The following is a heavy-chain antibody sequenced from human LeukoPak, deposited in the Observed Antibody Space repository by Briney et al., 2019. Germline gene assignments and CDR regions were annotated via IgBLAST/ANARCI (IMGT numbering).Heavy chain of an antibody. CDR1: GGSFSGYY. CDR3: ARGKKRSGCSTPSCYASSHYYYYMDV. J-gene: IGHJ6*03. CDR2: INHSGST. V-gene: IGHV4-34*01. Sequence: SETLSLTCAVYGGSFSGYYWSWIRQPPGKGLEWIGEINHSGSTNYNPSLESRVTISVDTSKNQFSLKLSSVTAADTAVYYCARGKKRSGCSTPSCYASSHYYYYMDVWGKGTTVTVSS. D-gene: IGHD2-2*01.